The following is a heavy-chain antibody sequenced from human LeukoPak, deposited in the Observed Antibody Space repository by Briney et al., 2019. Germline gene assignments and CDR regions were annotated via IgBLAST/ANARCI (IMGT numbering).Heavy chain of an antibody. CDR2: IRNKVNSHTT. CDR3: VAMLRGVGY. J-gene: IGHJ4*02. V-gene: IGHV3-72*01. CDR1: GFTFSDHY. D-gene: IGHD3-10*01. Sequence: GGSLRLSCAASGFTFSDHYMDWVRQAPGKGLEWVGRIRNKVNSHTTEYSASVKGRFTISRDDSTDSVYLQMNSLKTEDTAVYYCVAMLRGVGYWGQGTLVTVSS.